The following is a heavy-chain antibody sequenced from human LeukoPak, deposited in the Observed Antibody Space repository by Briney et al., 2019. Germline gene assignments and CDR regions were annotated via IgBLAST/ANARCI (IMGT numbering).Heavy chain of an antibody. J-gene: IGHJ6*03. CDR3: ARDVADYGGYYYYHYMDV. V-gene: IGHV4-4*07. CDR1: GGSISSYY. Sequence: PSETLSPTCTVSGGSISSYYWSWIRQPAGKGLEWIGRIYTSGSNNYNPSLKSRVTMSVDTSKNQFSLKLSSVTAADTAMYYCARDVADYGGYYYYHYMDVWGKGTTVTISS. CDR2: IYTSGSN. D-gene: IGHD4-23*01.